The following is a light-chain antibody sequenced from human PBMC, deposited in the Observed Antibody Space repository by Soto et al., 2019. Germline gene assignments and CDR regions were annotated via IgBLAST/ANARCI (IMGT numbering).Light chain of an antibody. CDR2: AAS. Sequence: IVMTQSPATLSVSPGERATLSCRASQAVSSNLAWYQQKPGQAPRLLIYAASTRAAGIPDRFSGSGSGTGFTLTITSLQSEDFAVYYCQHYNNWPFTFGPGTKVD. J-gene: IGKJ3*01. CDR1: QAVSSN. CDR3: QHYNNWPFT. V-gene: IGKV3-15*01.